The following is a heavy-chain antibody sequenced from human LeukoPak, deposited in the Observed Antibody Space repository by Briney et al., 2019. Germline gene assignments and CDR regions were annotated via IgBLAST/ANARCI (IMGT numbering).Heavy chain of an antibody. Sequence: PGGSLRLSCAASGFTFDDYAMHWVRQAPGKGLEWVSGISWNSGSVGYADSVKGRFTISRDNAKNSLYLQMNSLRAEDTALYYCAKAIRGAVAGNDAFDIWGQGTMVTVSS. D-gene: IGHD6-19*01. CDR1: GFTFDDYA. CDR3: AKAIRGAVAGNDAFDI. J-gene: IGHJ3*02. V-gene: IGHV3-9*01. CDR2: ISWNSGSV.